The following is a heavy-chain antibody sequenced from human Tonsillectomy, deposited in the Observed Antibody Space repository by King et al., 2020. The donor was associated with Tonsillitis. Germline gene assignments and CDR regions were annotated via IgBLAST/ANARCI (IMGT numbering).Heavy chain of an antibody. CDR1: GFTYSGYW. D-gene: IGHD3-3*01. V-gene: IGHV3-7*01. CDR3: ARERGTSGYRSYHYYGMDV. Sequence: VQLVESGGGLVQPGGSLRLSCVASGFTYSGYWMSWVRQAPGKGLEWVANINQDGSEKYYVDSVKGRFTISRDNAKNSLILQMNSLRAEDTAVYYCARERGTSGYRSYHYYGMDVWGQGTTVTVSS. J-gene: IGHJ6*02. CDR2: INQDGSEK.